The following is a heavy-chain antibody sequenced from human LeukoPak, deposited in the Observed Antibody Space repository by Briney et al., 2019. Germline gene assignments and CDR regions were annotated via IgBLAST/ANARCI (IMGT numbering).Heavy chain of an antibody. D-gene: IGHD3-10*02. J-gene: IGHJ6*04. CDR1: EFTFSTYS. V-gene: IGHV3-21*01. CDR3: AELGITMIGGV. Sequence: GGSLRLSCAASEFTFSTYSMNWVRQAPGKGLEWVSTISSGSSYIYYADSVKGRFTISRDNAKNSLYLQMNSLRAEDTAVYYCAELGITMIGGVWGKGTTVTISS. CDR2: ISSGSSYI.